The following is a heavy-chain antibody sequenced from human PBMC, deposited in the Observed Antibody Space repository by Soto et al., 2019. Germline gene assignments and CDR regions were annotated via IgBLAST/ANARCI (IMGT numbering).Heavy chain of an antibody. CDR3: ARGRLWFGELYYYYMDV. J-gene: IGHJ6*03. Sequence: PSETLSLTCAVYGGSFSGYYWSWIRQPPGKGLEWIGEINHSGSTNYNPSLKSRVTISVDTSKNQFSLKLSSVTAADTAVYYCARGRLWFGELYYYYMDVWGKGTTVTVSS. V-gene: IGHV4-34*01. CDR1: GGSFSGYY. D-gene: IGHD3-10*01. CDR2: INHSGST.